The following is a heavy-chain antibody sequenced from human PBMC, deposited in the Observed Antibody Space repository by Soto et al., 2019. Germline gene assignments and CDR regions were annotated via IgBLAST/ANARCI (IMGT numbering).Heavy chain of an antibody. D-gene: IGHD2-15*01. CDR1: GLTFNRYP. J-gene: IGHJ4*02. Sequence: QVQLVESGGGVVQPGRSLRLSCAASGLTFNRYPMHWVRQAPGKGLEWVALISYDGSNKYYADSVKGRFTVSRDNSNNTLYMQMKSLRAEDTAVYYCVRDLVEADTSSRVGVMGYWGQGTLVTVSS. CDR3: VRDLVEADTSSRVGVMGY. CDR2: ISYDGSNK. V-gene: IGHV3-30-3*01.